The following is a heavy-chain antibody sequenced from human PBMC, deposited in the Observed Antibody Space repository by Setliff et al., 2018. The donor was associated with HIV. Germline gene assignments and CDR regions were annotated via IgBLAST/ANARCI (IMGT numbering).Heavy chain of an antibody. CDR3: ARGEQWPYYFHY. D-gene: IGHD6-19*01. Sequence: SETLSLTCTVSGGSISSGSYYWSWIRQPAGKGLEWIGRIYTSGSTNYNPSLKSRVTISVDTSKNQFSLKLSSVTAADTAVYYCARGEQWPYYFHYWGQGTLVTVSS. V-gene: IGHV4-61*02. CDR1: GGSISSGSYY. J-gene: IGHJ4*02. CDR2: IYTSGST.